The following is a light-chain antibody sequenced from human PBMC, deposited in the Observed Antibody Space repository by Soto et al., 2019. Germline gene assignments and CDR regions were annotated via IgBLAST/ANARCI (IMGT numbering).Light chain of an antibody. V-gene: IGKV1-8*01. J-gene: IGKJ1*01. Sequence: AIRMTQSPSSLSASTGDRVTITCRASQGISSYLAWYQQKPGKAPKLLIYAASTLQSGVPSRFSGSGSGTDFTLTISCLQSEDFATYYCQQYSSNSAFGPGTKVDIK. CDR1: QGISSY. CDR3: QQYSSNSA. CDR2: AAS.